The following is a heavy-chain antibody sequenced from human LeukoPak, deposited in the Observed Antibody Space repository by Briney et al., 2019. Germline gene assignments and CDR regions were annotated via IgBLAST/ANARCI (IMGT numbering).Heavy chain of an antibody. CDR1: GYTLTELS. CDR3: ATMYYYGSGSYNWFDP. J-gene: IGHJ5*02. D-gene: IGHD3-10*01. Sequence: GASVKVSCKVSGYTLTELSMHWVRQAPGKGLEWMGGFDPEDGETIYAQKFQGRVTMTEDTSTDTAYMELSSLRSEDTAVYYCATMYYYGSGSYNWFDPWGQGTLVTVSS. V-gene: IGHV1-24*01. CDR2: FDPEDGET.